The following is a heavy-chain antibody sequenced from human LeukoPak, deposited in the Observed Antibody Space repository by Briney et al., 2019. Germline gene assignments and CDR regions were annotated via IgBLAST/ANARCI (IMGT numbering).Heavy chain of an antibody. Sequence: ASVKVSCKASGGTFSSYAISWVRQAPGQGLEWMGRIIPILGIANYAQKFQGRVTITADKSTSTAYMELSSLRSEDTAVYYCARDSEDGCNWGFSWFDPWGQGTLVTVSS. CDR1: GGTFSSYA. J-gene: IGHJ5*02. CDR3: ARDSEDGCNWGFSWFDP. D-gene: IGHD5-24*01. CDR2: IIPILGIA. V-gene: IGHV1-69*04.